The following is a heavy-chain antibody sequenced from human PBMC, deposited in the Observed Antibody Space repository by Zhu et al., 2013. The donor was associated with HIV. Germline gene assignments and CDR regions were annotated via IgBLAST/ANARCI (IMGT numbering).Heavy chain of an antibody. D-gene: IGHD5-18*01. CDR1: GGTFSSYA. J-gene: IGHJ4*02. CDR3: ARDFNSYGQQWTNVGNDY. V-gene: IGHV1-69*01. CDR2: IIPIFGTA. Sequence: QVQLVQSGAEVKKPGSSVKVSCKASGGTFSSYAISWVRQAPGQGLEWMGGIIPIFGTANYAQKFQGRVTITADESTSTAYMELSSLRSEDTAVYYCARDFNSYGQQWTNVGNDYWGQGTLVTVSS.